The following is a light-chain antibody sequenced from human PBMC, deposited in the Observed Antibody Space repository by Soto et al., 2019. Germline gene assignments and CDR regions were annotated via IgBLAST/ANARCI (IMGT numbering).Light chain of an antibody. CDR3: QPSYSTLLT. CDR1: QSISSY. CDR2: AAS. Sequence: DIQMTQSPSSLSASVGDRVTITRRASQSISSYLNWYQQKPGKAPKLLIYAASSLQSGVPSRFSGSGSGTDFTLPISSLQPEDFATYYCQPSYSTLLTFGGGTKVEIK. J-gene: IGKJ4*01. V-gene: IGKV1-39*01.